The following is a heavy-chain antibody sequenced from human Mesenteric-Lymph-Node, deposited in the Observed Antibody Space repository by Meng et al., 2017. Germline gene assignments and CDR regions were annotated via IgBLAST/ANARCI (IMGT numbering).Heavy chain of an antibody. J-gene: IGHJ4*02. CDR2: ISAYNGNS. V-gene: IGHV1-18*01. D-gene: IGHD3-10*01. CDR3: ATSNHYYTSGNYYKIPSEFDY. Sequence: ASVKVSCKASAYRFTSYSISCVRQAPGQGLEWMGWISAYNGNSKYSQRLQDRVTMTTDTSTSTAYMELRSLRSDDTAMYFCATSNHYYTSGNYYKIPSEFDYWGQGTLVTVSS. CDR1: AYRFTSYS.